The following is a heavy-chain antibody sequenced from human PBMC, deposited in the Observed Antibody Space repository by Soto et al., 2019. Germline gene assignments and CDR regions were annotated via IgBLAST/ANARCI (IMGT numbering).Heavy chain of an antibody. J-gene: IGHJ3*02. Sequence: SETLSLTCTFSGGSISSYYWSWIRQPPGKGLEWIGYIYYSGSTNYNPSLKSRVTISVDTSKNQFSLKLSSVTAADTAVYYCACGWYDAFDIWGQGTMVTVSS. D-gene: IGHD6-19*01. CDR3: ACGWYDAFDI. CDR2: IYYSGST. V-gene: IGHV4-59*01. CDR1: GGSISSYY.